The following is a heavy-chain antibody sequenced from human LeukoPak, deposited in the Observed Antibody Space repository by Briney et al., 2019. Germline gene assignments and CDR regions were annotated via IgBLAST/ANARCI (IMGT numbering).Heavy chain of an antibody. Sequence: GSLRLSCAASGFTFSDHYMDWVRQAPGKGLEWVAQINQDGSKEYYIDSVKARFSISRDNARNSLSLQMNSLRAEDTAVYYCVRDGGVSGYDLLDYWGQGTLVTVSS. V-gene: IGHV3-7*01. CDR1: GFTFSDHY. CDR3: VRDGGVSGYDLLDY. D-gene: IGHD5-12*01. J-gene: IGHJ4*02. CDR2: INQDGSKE.